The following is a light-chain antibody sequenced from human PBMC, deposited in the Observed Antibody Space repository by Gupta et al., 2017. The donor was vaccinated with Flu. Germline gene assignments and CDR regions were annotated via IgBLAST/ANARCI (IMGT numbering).Light chain of an antibody. V-gene: IGLV2-14*03. Sequence: QSALTQPASVSGSPGQSITISCTGTSSDVGRSNSVSWYQQHPGKAPKLIIFDVSNRPSGVSSRISGSKSGNTASLTISGLQAEDETDYYCISYTSTSTFYVFGRGTKVTVL. CDR2: DVS. J-gene: IGLJ1*01. CDR3: ISYTSTSTFYV. CDR1: SSDVGRSNS.